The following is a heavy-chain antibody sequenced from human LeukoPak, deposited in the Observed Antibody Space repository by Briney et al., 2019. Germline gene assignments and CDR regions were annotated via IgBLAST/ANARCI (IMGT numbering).Heavy chain of an antibody. V-gene: IGHV4-61*02. Sequence: SETLSLTCTVSGGSISSGSYYWSWIRQPAGRGLEWIGRIYTSGSTNYNPSLKSRVTISVDTSKNQFSLKLSSVTAADTAVYYCARRDGSGSRNWFDPWGQGTLVTVSS. CDR2: IYTSGST. J-gene: IGHJ5*02. CDR3: ARRDGSGSRNWFDP. D-gene: IGHD3-10*01. CDR1: GGSISSGSYY.